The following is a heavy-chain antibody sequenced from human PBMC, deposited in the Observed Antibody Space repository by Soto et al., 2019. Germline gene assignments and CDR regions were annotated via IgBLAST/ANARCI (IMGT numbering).Heavy chain of an antibody. CDR2: INHSGTT. CDR1: GGSIRSAGHY. CDR3: ARWGGCWPDGVCAAPFDP. D-gene: IGHD2-8*01. V-gene: IGHV4-31*03. J-gene: IGHJ5*02. Sequence: QVQLQESGPGLVKPSQTLSLTCTVSGGSIRSAGHYWSWIRQHPGKGLEWIGYINHSGTTFYNPSLKSRLTISVATSENQFSLRLTSVTAADTAVYFCARWGGCWPDGVCAAPFDPWGQGTLVTVSS.